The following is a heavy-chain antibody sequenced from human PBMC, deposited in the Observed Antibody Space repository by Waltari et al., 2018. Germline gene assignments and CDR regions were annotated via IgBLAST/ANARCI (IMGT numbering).Heavy chain of an antibody. CDR3: SRSRFGGPLDY. CDR2: ISCSGGST. D-gene: IGHD3-10*01. V-gene: IGHV3-23*01. Sequence: EVQLLESGGGLVQPGGSLRLSCAASGFTFSSYAMSWVRPAQGKGLEWVSAISCSGGSTYYAGSVKGRFTISRDNSKNTLYRQMNSLRAEDTAVYYCSRSRFGGPLDYWGQGTLVTVSS. CDR1: GFTFSSYA. J-gene: IGHJ4*02.